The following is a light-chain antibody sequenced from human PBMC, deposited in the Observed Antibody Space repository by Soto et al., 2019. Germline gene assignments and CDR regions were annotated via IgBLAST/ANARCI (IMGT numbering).Light chain of an antibody. J-gene: IGKJ4*01. CDR1: QSVSSN. V-gene: IGKV3-20*01. Sequence: EIVLTQSPATLSVSPGERATLSCRASQSVSSNLAWYQQKPGQAPRLILYDTSFRATGIPDRFSGSGSGTDFTLTISRLDPEDFAVYYCQQNFTSPLNFGGGTKVDIK. CDR3: QQNFTSPLN. CDR2: DTS.